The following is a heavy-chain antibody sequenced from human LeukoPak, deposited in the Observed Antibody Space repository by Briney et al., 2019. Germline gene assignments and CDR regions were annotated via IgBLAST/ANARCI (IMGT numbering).Heavy chain of an antibody. CDR2: ISGSGGST. D-gene: IGHD3-10*01. CDR1: GFTFSSYA. V-gene: IGHV3-23*01. Sequence: GGSLRLSCAASGFTFSSYAMSWVRQAPGKGLEWVSAISGSGGSTYYADSVKGRFTISRDNSKNTLYLQMNSLSAEDTAVYYCAKDPRGSGSSGWFDPWGQGTLVTVSS. CDR3: AKDPRGSGSSGWFDP. J-gene: IGHJ5*02.